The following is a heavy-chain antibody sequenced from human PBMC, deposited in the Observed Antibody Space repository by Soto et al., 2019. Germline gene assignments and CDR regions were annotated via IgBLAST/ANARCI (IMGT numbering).Heavy chain of an antibody. CDR1: GYSISSGYY. CDR3: ARGGLWSGRYYYGMDV. V-gene: IGHV4-38-2*01. J-gene: IGHJ6*02. D-gene: IGHD3-3*01. Sequence: SETLSLTCAVSGYSISSGYYWGWIRQPPGKGLEWIGSIYHSGSTYYNPSLKSRVTISVDTSKNQFSLKLNSVTAADTAVYYCARGGLWSGRYYYGMDVWGQGTTVTVSS. CDR2: IYHSGST.